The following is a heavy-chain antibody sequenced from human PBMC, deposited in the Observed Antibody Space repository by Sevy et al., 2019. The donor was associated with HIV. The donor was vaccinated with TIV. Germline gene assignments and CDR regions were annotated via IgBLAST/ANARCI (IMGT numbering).Heavy chain of an antibody. Sequence: GGSLRLSCAASVFTFDDYAIHWVRQAPGKGLEWVSGISWNSGSIGYADSVKGRFTISRDNAKNSLYLQMNSLRAEDTALYYCAKGSTYYYDSSGYSLDYWGQGTLVTVSS. CDR3: AKGSTYYYDSSGYSLDY. D-gene: IGHD3-22*01. V-gene: IGHV3-9*01. CDR1: VFTFDDYA. CDR2: ISWNSGSI. J-gene: IGHJ4*02.